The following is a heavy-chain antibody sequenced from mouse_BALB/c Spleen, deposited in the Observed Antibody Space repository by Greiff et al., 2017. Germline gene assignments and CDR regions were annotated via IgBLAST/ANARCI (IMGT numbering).Heavy chain of an antibody. CDR1: GFTFSSYA. Sequence: EVQGVESGGGLVKPGGSLKLSCAASGFTFSSYAMSWVRQTPEKRLEWVATISSGGSYTYYPDSVKGRFTISRDNAKNTLYLQMSSLRSEDTAMYYCARHNAGRNGFAYWGQGTLATVSA. J-gene: IGHJ3*01. V-gene: IGHV5-9-3*01. CDR2: ISSGGSYT. CDR3: ARHNAGRNGFAY.